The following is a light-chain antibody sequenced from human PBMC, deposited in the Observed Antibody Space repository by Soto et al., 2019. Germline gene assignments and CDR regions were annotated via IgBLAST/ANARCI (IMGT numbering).Light chain of an antibody. J-gene: IGKJ1*01. V-gene: IGKV3-20*01. Sequence: EIVLTQSPDTLSLSPGERATLSCRASQNLTTTSLAWYQQKPGQAPRLLIYGTSRRATGIPDRFSGSGSGAAFTLTISSLETEDCAVYYCHQYGNSLWTFGQGTRVEIK. CDR1: QNLTTTS. CDR3: HQYGNSLWT. CDR2: GTS.